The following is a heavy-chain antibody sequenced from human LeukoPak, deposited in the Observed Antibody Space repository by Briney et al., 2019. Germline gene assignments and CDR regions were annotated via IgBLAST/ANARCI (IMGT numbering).Heavy chain of an antibody. Sequence: GRSLRLSCAASGFSFSRYGMHWLRQAPGTGLEWVAVIWYDGSNEAYADSVRGRFTISRDNSKNRLYLQMSSLRVEDTAVYYCAREHTIAATGTHWFAPWGQGTLVTVSS. CDR2: IWYDGSNE. V-gene: IGHV3-33*01. CDR1: GFSFSRYG. CDR3: AREHTIAATGTHWFAP. D-gene: IGHD6-13*01. J-gene: IGHJ5*02.